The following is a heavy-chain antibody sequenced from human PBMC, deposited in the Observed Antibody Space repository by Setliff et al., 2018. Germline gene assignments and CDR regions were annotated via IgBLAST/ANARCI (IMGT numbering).Heavy chain of an antibody. D-gene: IGHD5-18*01. J-gene: IGHJ3*02. CDR1: GGSISSGGYY. V-gene: IGHV4-31*03. CDR2: IYYSGST. CDR3: ARVPRFTDTRNAFDI. Sequence: PSETLSLTCTVSGGSISSGGYYWSWIRQHPGKGLGWVGYIYYSGSTYYNPSLKSRVTISVDTSKNQFSLKLSSVTAADTAVYYCARVPRFTDTRNAFDIWGQGTMVTVSS.